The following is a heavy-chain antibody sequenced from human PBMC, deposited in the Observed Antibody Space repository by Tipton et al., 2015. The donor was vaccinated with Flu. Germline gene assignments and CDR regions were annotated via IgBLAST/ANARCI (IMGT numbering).Heavy chain of an antibody. Sequence: TLSLTYAVYGGSFSGYYWSWIRQPPGKGLEWIGEINHSGSTNYNPSLKSRVTISVDTSKNQFSLKLSSVTAADTAVYYCARGVGAFRFDAFDIWGQGTMVTVSS. CDR1: GGSFSGYY. J-gene: IGHJ3*02. CDR3: ARGVGAFRFDAFDI. V-gene: IGHV4-34*01. D-gene: IGHD1-26*01. CDR2: INHSGST.